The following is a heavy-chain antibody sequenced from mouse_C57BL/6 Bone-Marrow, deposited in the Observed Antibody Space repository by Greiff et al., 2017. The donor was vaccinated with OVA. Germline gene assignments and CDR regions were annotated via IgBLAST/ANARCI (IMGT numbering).Heavy chain of an antibody. V-gene: IGHV1-55*01. CDR1: GYTFTSYW. J-gene: IGHJ3*01. D-gene: IGHD2-1*01. Sequence: QVQLKQPGAELVKPGASVKMSCKASGYTFTSYWITWVKQRPGQGLEWIGDIYPGSGSTNYNEKFKSKATLTVDTSSSTAYMQRSSLTSEDSAVYYGARRSYYGNYWFAYWGKGTLVTVSA. CDR3: ARRSYYGNYWFAY. CDR2: IYPGSGST.